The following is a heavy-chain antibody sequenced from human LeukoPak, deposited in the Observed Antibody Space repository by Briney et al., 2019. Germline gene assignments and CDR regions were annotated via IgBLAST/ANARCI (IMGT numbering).Heavy chain of an antibody. V-gene: IGHV1-18*01. CDR2: ISGYNGHT. D-gene: IGHD3-22*01. CDR3: ARGSTARYYYDSSGYYRGAFDY. J-gene: IGHJ4*02. Sequence: ASVKVSCKASGYTFTNYGISWVRQAPAQGLEWMGWISGYNGHTNYAQKLQGRVTMTTDTSTSTAYMELRSLRSDDTAVYYCARGSTARYYYDSSGYYRGAFDYWGQGTLVTVSS. CDR1: GYTFTNYG.